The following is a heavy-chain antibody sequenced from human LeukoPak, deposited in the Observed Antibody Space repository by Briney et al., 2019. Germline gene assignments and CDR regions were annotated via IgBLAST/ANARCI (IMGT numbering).Heavy chain of an antibody. J-gene: IGHJ4*02. CDR3: ARETHYDYVWGSYRSMGPLEY. Sequence: SETLSLTCTVSGYSISSGYYWGWIRQPPGKGLEWIGSIYHSGSTYYNPSLKSRVTISVDTSKNQFSLKLSSVTAADTAVYYCARETHYDYVWGSYRSMGPLEYWGQGTLVTVSS. CDR1: GYSISSGYY. V-gene: IGHV4-38-2*02. CDR2: IYHSGST. D-gene: IGHD3-16*02.